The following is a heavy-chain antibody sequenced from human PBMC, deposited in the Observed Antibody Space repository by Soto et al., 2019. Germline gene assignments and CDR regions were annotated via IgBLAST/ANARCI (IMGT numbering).Heavy chain of an antibody. D-gene: IGHD3-22*01. CDR1: GGSLSGYY. Sequence: SETLSLTCAVYGGSLSGYYWSWIRQPPGKGLEWIGEINHSGSTNYNPSLKSRVTISVDTSKNQFSLKLSSVTAADTAVYYCASPQTYYYDSSGSDAFDIWGQGTMVTAS. V-gene: IGHV4-34*01. J-gene: IGHJ3*02. CDR3: ASPQTYYYDSSGSDAFDI. CDR2: INHSGST.